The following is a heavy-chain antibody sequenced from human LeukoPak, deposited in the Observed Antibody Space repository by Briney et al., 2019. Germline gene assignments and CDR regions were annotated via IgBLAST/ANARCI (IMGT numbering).Heavy chain of an antibody. J-gene: IGHJ4*02. CDR3: ARGGIYYPFDY. CDR1: GYTFTSYG. CDR2: ISAYNGNT. D-gene: IGHD1-26*01. V-gene: IGHV1-18*01. Sequence: ASVTVSCTASGYTFTSYGISWVRQAPGQGLEWMGWISAYNGNTNYAQKIQGRVTMTADTSTSTAYMELRSLRSYDTAVYYCARGGIYYPFDYWGQGTLVTVSS.